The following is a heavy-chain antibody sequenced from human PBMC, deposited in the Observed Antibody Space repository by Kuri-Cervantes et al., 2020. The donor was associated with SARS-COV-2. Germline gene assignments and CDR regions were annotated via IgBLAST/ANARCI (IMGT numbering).Heavy chain of an antibody. Sequence: GSLRLSCTVPVVSISSYYWSWIPQPAGKGLEWIGRIYTSGSTNSNPSLKSRVTMSVDTSKNQFSLKLSSVTAADTAVYYCARDLRPKAAASTRNAFDIWGQGTMVTVSS. CDR3: ARDLRPKAAASTRNAFDI. J-gene: IGHJ3*02. D-gene: IGHD6-13*01. V-gene: IGHV4-4*07. CDR1: VVSISSYY. CDR2: IYTSGST.